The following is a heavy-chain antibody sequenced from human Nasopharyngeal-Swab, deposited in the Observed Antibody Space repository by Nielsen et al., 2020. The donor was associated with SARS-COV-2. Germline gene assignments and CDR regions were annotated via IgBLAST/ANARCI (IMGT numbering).Heavy chain of an antibody. V-gene: IGHV1-69*13. Sequence: SVTVSCKASGGTLSSYAISWLRQAPGQGLEWMGGIIPIFGTANYAQKFQGRVTNTADESTSTAYMELSSLRSEDTAVYYCATLQVGVVVAATPKKIYYYGMDVWGQGTTVTVSS. CDR3: ATLQVGVVVAATPKKIYYYGMDV. J-gene: IGHJ6*02. CDR2: IIPIFGTA. CDR1: GGTLSSYA. D-gene: IGHD2-15*01.